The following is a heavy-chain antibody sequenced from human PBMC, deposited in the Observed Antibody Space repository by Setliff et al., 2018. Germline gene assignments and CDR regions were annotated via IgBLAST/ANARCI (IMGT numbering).Heavy chain of an antibody. CDR2: MNPNTGGT. Sequence: ASVKVSCKASGYTITGYYMHWVRQAPGQGLEWMGWMNPNTGGTTYAQAFQARINMTRDTSNSTAYMELSRQTSDDQAVYYCARAVSGYDYHYFDKWGQGTLVTVSS. CDR3: ARAVSGYDYHYFDK. CDR1: GYTITGYY. D-gene: IGHD5-12*01. V-gene: IGHV1-2*02. J-gene: IGHJ4*02.